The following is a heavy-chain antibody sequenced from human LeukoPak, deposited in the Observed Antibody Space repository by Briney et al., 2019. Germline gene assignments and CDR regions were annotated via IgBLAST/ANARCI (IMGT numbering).Heavy chain of an antibody. CDR1: GFTFTGYY. J-gene: IGHJ4*02. CDR2: INPNSGGT. V-gene: IGHV1-2*02. CDR3: ARVWSSSWYGNFDY. Sequence: ASVKVSCKASGFTFTGYYMHWVRQAPGLGLEWMGWINPNSGGTNYAQKFQGRVTMTRDTSISTAYMELSRLRSDDTAVYYCARVWSSSWYGNFDYWGQGTLVTVSS. D-gene: IGHD6-13*01.